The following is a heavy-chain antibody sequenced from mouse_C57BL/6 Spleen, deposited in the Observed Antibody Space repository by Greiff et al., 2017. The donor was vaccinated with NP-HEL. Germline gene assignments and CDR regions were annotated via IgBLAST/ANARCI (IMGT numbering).Heavy chain of an antibody. V-gene: IGHV5-4*03. CDR3: ARGGLGYYGTYFDY. Sequence: EVMLVESGGGLVKPGGSLKLSCAASGFTFSSYAMSWVRQTPEKRLEWVATISDGGSYTYYPDNVKGRFTISRDNAKNNLYLQMSHLKSEDTAMYYCARGGLGYYGTYFDYWGQGTTLTVSS. CDR2: ISDGGSYT. CDR1: GFTFSSYA. J-gene: IGHJ2*01. D-gene: IGHD1-1*01.